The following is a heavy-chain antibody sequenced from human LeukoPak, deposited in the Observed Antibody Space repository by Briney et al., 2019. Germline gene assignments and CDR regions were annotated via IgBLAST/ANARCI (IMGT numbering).Heavy chain of an antibody. D-gene: IGHD5-12*01. CDR3: ARGILGYSTVYLDY. J-gene: IGHJ4*02. Sequence: GGSLRLSCAASGLSFSSYVMHCVRQAPGKGLEWVAVIWYDGSNKYYADSMRGRFTISRDNSENTLYLQMSSLRAEDTAVYYCARGILGYSTVYLDYWGQGALVTVSS. CDR1: GLSFSSYV. CDR2: IWYDGSNK. V-gene: IGHV3-33*01.